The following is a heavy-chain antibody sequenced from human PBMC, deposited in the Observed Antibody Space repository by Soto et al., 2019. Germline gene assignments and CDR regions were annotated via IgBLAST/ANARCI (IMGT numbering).Heavy chain of an antibody. D-gene: IGHD2-21*01. CDR3: ARGDRLQDYYYYYGMDV. V-gene: IGHV1-69*13. CDR1: GVTFSSYA. J-gene: IGHJ6*02. Sequence: AASVKVSCNASGVTFSSYAISWVRQAPGQGLEWMGGIIPIFATANYAQKFQGRVTITADESTSTAYMELSSLRSEDTAVYYCARGDRLQDYYYYYGMDVWGQGTTVTV. CDR2: IIPIFATA.